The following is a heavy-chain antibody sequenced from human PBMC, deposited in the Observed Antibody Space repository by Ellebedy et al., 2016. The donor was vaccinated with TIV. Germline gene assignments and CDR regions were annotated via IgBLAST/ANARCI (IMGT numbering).Heavy chain of an antibody. D-gene: IGHD1/OR15-1a*01. Sequence: GESLKISCAASGFTFSSYWMSWVRQAPGKGLEWVANIKQDGSEKYYVDSVKGRFTISRDNAKNSLYLQMNSLRAEDTAVYYCARILKRNNMGSGFKKNAFDIWGQGTMVTVSS. CDR1: GFTFSSYW. V-gene: IGHV3-7*04. CDR3: ARILKRNNMGSGFKKNAFDI. J-gene: IGHJ3*02. CDR2: IKQDGSEK.